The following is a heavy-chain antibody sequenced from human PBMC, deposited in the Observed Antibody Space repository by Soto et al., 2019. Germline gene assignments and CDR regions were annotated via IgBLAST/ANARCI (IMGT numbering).Heavy chain of an antibody. CDR3: ARGHAGTMDV. D-gene: IGHD1-1*01. CDR1: GDSVSSNGAA. Sequence: PSQTLSLTCAIAGDSVSSNGAAWNWIRQSPSRGLQWLGRTYHRSKWNNDYAVSVKSRITINPDTSKNQFSPQLNSVTPEDTAVYYCARGHAGTMDVWGQGTTVTVSS. V-gene: IGHV6-1*01. J-gene: IGHJ6*02. CDR2: TYHRSKWNN.